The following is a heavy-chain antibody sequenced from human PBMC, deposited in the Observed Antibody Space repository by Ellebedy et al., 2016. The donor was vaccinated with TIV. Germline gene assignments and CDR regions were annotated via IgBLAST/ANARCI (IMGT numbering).Heavy chain of an antibody. Sequence: GESLKISCASSGFTFSSYAMSWVRQAPGKWLEWVSTISNTGSRTYYADSVEGRFIISRDNSKRTLYLQMNSLRAEDTAVDYCAKGRGGGSDSPTPRYYFDYWGLGTLVTVS. CDR2: ISNTGSRT. CDR3: AKGRGGGSDSPTPRYYFDY. V-gene: IGHV3-23*01. D-gene: IGHD2/OR15-2a*01. J-gene: IGHJ4*02. CDR1: GFTFSSYA.